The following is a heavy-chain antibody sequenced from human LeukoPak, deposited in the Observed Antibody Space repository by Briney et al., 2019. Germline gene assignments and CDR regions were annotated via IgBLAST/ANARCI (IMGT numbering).Heavy chain of an antibody. CDR3: ARVCGSTGRYYYYYYMDV. CDR1: GGSISSSSYY. J-gene: IGHJ6*03. CDR2: IYYSGST. V-gene: IGHV4-39*07. D-gene: IGHD1-14*01. Sequence: SETLSLTCTVSGGSISSSSYYWGWIRQPSGKGLEWIGSIYYSGSTYYNPSLKSRVTISVDTSKNQFSLKLSSVTAADTAVYYCARVCGSTGRYYYYYYMDVWGKGTTVTVSS.